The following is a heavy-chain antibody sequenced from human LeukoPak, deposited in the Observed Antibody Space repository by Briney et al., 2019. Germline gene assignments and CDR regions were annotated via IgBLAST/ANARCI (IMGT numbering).Heavy chain of an antibody. CDR2: ISYDRSNK. CDR1: GFAFSSYA. D-gene: IGHD4-11*01. J-gene: IGHJ6*04. Sequence: PGSSLRLSRAASGFAFSSYAMHWVRQAPGKGLEWVAVISYDRSNKYYADSVKGRFTISRDNSKNTLYLQMNSLRAEDTAVYYCAKHHNYGPGSYYYGMDVWGKGTTVTVSS. V-gene: IGHV3-30-3*02. CDR3: AKHHNYGPGSYYYGMDV.